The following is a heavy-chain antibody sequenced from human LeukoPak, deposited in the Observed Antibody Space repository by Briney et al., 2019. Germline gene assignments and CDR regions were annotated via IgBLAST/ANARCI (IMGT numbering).Heavy chain of an antibody. Sequence: TGRSLRLSCAASGFTFSSYEMNWVRQAPGKGLEWVSYISSSGSTIYYADSVKGRFTISRDNAKNSLYLQMNSLRAEDTAVYYCARENYYDSSGYSGGATYYYYGMDVWGQGTTVTVSS. V-gene: IGHV3-48*03. CDR2: ISSSGSTI. CDR3: ARENYYDSSGYSGGATYYYYGMDV. J-gene: IGHJ6*02. CDR1: GFTFSSYE. D-gene: IGHD3-22*01.